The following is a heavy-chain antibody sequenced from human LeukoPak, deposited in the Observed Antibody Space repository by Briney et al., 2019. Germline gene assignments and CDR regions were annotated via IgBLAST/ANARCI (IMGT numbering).Heavy chain of an antibody. J-gene: IGHJ4*02. CDR1: GGSISSRNW. CDR2: IYHSGST. CDR3: TRPYYYGSGSPDY. D-gene: IGHD3-22*01. V-gene: IGHV4-4*02. Sequence: PSETLSLTCAVSGGSISSRNWWSWVRQPPGKGLEWIGEIYHSGSTYYNPSLKSRVTIAVDTSKNQFSLKLSSVTATDTAVYYCTRPYYYGSGSPDYWGQGTLVTVSS.